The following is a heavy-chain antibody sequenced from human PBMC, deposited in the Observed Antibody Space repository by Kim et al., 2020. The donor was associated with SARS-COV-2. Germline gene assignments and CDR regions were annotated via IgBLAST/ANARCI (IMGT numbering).Heavy chain of an antibody. Sequence: SETLSLTCTVSGGSISSYYWSWIRQPPGKGLEWIGYIYYSGSTNYNPSLKSRVTISVDTSKNQFSLKLSSVTAADTAVYYCASQNGYSNYVLWGQGTLVTVSS. CDR1: GGSISSYY. CDR2: IYYSGST. CDR3: ASQNGYSNYVL. J-gene: IGHJ4*02. V-gene: IGHV4-59*08. D-gene: IGHD4-4*01.